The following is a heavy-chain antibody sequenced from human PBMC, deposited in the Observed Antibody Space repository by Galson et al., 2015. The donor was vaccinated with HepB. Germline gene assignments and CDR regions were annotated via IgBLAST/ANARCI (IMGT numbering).Heavy chain of an antibody. CDR3: AKDRATIFGVVIVMGYFDY. CDR1: GFTFSSYG. Sequence: SLRLSCAASGFTFSSYGMHWVRQAPGKGLEWVAVISYDGSNKYYADSVKGRFTISRDNSKNTLYLQMNSLRAEDTAVYYCAKDRATIFGVVIVMGYFDYWGQGTLVTVSS. CDR2: ISYDGSNK. J-gene: IGHJ4*02. D-gene: IGHD3-3*01. V-gene: IGHV3-30*18.